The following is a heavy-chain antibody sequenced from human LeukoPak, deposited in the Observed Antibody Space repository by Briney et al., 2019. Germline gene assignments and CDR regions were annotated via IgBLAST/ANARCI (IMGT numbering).Heavy chain of an antibody. CDR3: AKHGGYTWNPGGDYFDP. V-gene: IGHV4-39*01. CDR2: IYYSGST. J-gene: IGHJ5*02. Sequence: SETLSLTCTVSGGSIDSSIRYWAWIRQSPGKGLEWIGSIYYSGSTYYSLSLRSRAVISVDTSKSQISLELTSVTAADTAVYFCAKHGGYTWNPGGDYFDPWGQGILVTVSS. D-gene: IGHD1-1*01. CDR1: GGSIDSSIRY.